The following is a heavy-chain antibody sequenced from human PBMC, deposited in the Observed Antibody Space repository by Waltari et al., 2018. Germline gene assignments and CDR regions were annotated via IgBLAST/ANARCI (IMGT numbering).Heavy chain of an antibody. CDR2: IKQDGSEK. V-gene: IGHV3-7*01. CDR3: AMKVAQFDY. CDR1: GFTFTSYR. Sequence: EVQLVESGRGLVQPGWSLRLSCLASGFTFTSYRISGVRQAPGKGLEWVGNIKQDGSEKYYGDSVKGRFTISRDNAKNSLYLQMNSLGAEDTAVYYCAMKVAQFDYWGQGTLVTVSS. D-gene: IGHD5-12*01. J-gene: IGHJ4*02.